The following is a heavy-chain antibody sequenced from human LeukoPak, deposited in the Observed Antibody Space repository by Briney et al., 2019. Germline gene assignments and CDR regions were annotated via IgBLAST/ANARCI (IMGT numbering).Heavy chain of an antibody. CDR2: IYYSGNT. D-gene: IGHD1-26*01. Sequence: KPSETLSLTCTVSGGSISSSNYYWGWIRQPPGKGLEWIGSIYYSGNTYYNPSLKSRVTISVDTSKNQFSLKLSSVTAADTAVYYCARGRSSYGHYYYYMDVWGKGTTVTASS. CDR1: GGSISSSNYY. V-gene: IGHV4-39*01. CDR3: ARGRSSYGHYYYYMDV. J-gene: IGHJ6*03.